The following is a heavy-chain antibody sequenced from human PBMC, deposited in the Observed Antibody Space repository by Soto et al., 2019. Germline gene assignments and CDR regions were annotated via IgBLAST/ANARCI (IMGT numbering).Heavy chain of an antibody. D-gene: IGHD4-17*01. Sequence: GGSLRLSCAASGFTFSSYSMNWVRQAPGKGLEWVSYISSSSTIYYADSVKGRFTISRDNAKNSLYLQMNSLRAEDTAVYYCARDHTVTTSFVDYWGQGTLVTVSS. CDR3: ARDHTVTTSFVDY. CDR2: ISSSSTI. V-gene: IGHV3-48*01. J-gene: IGHJ4*02. CDR1: GFTFSSYS.